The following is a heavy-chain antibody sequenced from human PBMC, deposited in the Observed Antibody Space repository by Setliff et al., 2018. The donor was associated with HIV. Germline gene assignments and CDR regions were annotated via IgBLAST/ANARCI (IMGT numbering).Heavy chain of an antibody. CDR2: IIPILGVA. V-gene: IGHV1-69*04. J-gene: IGHJ5*02. Sequence: SVKVSCKASRSTFNSHTINWVRQAPGQGLDWMGRIIPILGVANYAQKFQGRVTITADKSTSTAYMELSSLRSEDTAVYYCARDSPNYYDSSGSWGQGTLVTVSS. D-gene: IGHD3-22*01. CDR3: ARDSPNYYDSSGS. CDR1: RSTFNSHT.